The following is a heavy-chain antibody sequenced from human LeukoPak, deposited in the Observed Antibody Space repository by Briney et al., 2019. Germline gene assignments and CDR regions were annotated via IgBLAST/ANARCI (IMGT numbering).Heavy chain of an antibody. CDR2: IIPIFGTA. Sequence: ASVKVSCKASGGTFSSYAISWVRQAPGQGLEWMGGIIPIFGTANYAQKLQGRVTMSTDTSTSTAYMELRSLRSDDTAVYYCARTEEWELQNFDPWGQGTLVTVSS. CDR1: GGTFSSYA. V-gene: IGHV1-69*05. CDR3: ARTEEWELQNFDP. D-gene: IGHD1-26*01. J-gene: IGHJ5*02.